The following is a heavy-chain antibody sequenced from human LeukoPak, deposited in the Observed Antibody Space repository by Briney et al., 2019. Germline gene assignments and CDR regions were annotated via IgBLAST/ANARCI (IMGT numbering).Heavy chain of an antibody. V-gene: IGHV3-33*01. CDR2: IWYDGSKK. CDR1: GFTFSNYG. CDR3: ARDPCSTTSCLDY. J-gene: IGHJ4*02. D-gene: IGHD2-2*01. Sequence: GGSLRLSCAASGFTFSNYGMFWVRQAPGKGLEWVAVIWYDGSKKYYVDSVKGRFTISREDSENTLYLQMNSLRAEDTAVYYCARDPCSTTSCLDYWGRGTLVTVSS.